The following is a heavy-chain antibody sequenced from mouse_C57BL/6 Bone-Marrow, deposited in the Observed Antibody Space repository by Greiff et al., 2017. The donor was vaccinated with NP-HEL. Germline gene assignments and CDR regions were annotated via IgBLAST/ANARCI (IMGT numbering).Heavy chain of an antibody. D-gene: IGHD2-14*01. Sequence: EVQVVESGEGLVKPGGSLKLSCAASGFTFSSYAMSWVRQTPEKRLEWVAYISSGGDYIYYADTVKGRFTISRDNARNTLYLQMSSLKSEDTAMYYCTRDWEPDLLEGREDWFAYWGQGTLVTVSA. CDR1: GFTFSSYA. J-gene: IGHJ3*01. CDR3: TRDWEPDLLEGREDWFAY. V-gene: IGHV5-9-1*02. CDR2: ISSGGDYI.